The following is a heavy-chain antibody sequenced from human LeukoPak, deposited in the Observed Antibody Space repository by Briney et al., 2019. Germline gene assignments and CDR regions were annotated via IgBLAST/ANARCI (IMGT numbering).Heavy chain of an antibody. D-gene: IGHD2-2*01. J-gene: IGHJ6*02. CDR2: IYSGGST. CDR1: GFTVSSNY. V-gene: IGHV3-53*01. Sequence: GGSLRLSCAASGFTVSSNYMSWVRQAPGKGLEWVSVIYSGGSTYYADSVKGRFTISRDNSKNTLYLQMNSLRAEDTAVYYCARFKTPPIVVVPAETHYYYGMDVWGQGTTVTVSS. CDR3: ARFKTPPIVVVPAETHYYYGMDV.